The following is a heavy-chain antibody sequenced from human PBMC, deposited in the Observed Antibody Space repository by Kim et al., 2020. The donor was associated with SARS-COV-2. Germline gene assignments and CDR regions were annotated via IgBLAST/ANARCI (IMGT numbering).Heavy chain of an antibody. CDR3: ATIGQIITDLQYYDILTGYYKPVGMDV. J-gene: IGHJ6*02. Sequence: GGSLRLSCAASGFTFDDYAMHWVRQAPGKGLEWVSGISWNSGSIGYADSVKGRFTISRDNAKNSLYLQMNSLRAEDTALYYCATIGQIITDLQYYDILTGYYKPVGMDVWGQGTTVTVSS. CDR1: GFTFDDYA. D-gene: IGHD3-9*01. CDR2: ISWNSGSI. V-gene: IGHV3-9*01.